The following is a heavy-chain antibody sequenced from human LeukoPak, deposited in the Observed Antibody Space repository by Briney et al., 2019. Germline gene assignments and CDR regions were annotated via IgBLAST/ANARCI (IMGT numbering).Heavy chain of an antibody. D-gene: IGHD6-19*01. V-gene: IGHV4-34*01. J-gene: IGHJ4*02. Sequence: SETLSLTCAVYGGSFSGYYWSWIRQPPGKGLEWIREINHSGGTNYNPSLKSRVTISVDTSKNQFSLKLSSVTAADTAVYYCARAKKEYSSGWYTWFDYWGQGTLVTVSS. CDR3: ARAKKEYSSGWYTWFDY. CDR2: INHSGGT. CDR1: GGSFSGYY.